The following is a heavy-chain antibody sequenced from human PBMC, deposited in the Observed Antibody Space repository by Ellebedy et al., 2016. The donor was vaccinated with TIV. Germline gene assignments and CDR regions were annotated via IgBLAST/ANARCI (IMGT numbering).Heavy chain of an antibody. CDR1: GYSISTGYY. CDR2: IYHSGST. J-gene: IGHJ3*02. CDR3: ARRQAYGDYEYAFDI. D-gene: IGHD4-17*01. V-gene: IGHV4-38-2*02. Sequence: MPSETLSLTCTVSGYSISTGYYWGWARQPPGKGLEWIGEIYHSGSTNYNPSLKSRVTISVDKSKNQVSLKLSSVTAADTAVYYCARRQAYGDYEYAFDIWGQGTMVTVPS.